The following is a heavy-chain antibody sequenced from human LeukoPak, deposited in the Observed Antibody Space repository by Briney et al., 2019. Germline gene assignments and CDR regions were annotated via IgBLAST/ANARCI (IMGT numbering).Heavy chain of an antibody. CDR2: IYYSGST. J-gene: IGHJ4*02. CDR3: ARGPPDSQWLVWYYFDY. CDR1: GGSISKYY. Sequence: PSETLSLTCAVSGGSISKYYWSWIRQPPGKGLEWIGYIYYSGSTKYNSALKGRVTISVDTSKNQFSLFLSSVTAADTAVYYCARGPPDSQWLVWYYFDYWGKGTLVTVSS. V-gene: IGHV4-59*01. D-gene: IGHD6-19*01.